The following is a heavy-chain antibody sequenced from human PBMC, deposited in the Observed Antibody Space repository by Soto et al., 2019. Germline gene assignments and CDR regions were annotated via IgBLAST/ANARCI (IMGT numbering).Heavy chain of an antibody. V-gene: IGHV1-18*01. CDR2: ISVYNGNT. Sequence: GASVKVSCKASGYTFTSYGITWVRQAPGQGLEWMGWISVYNGNTNYAQKLQGRVTMTTDASTSTAYMELRSLRSDDTAVYYCARSQSPNHYFGSGSYPMPYWGQGTLVTVSS. J-gene: IGHJ4*02. CDR3: ARSQSPNHYFGSGSYPMPY. CDR1: GYTFTSYG. D-gene: IGHD3-10*01.